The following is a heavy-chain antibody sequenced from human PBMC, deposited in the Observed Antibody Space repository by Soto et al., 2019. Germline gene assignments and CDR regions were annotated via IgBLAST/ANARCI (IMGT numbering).Heavy chain of an antibody. CDR1: GFTFSSYG. Sequence: QVQLVESGGGVVQPGRSLRLSCAASGFTFSSYGMHWVRQAPGKGLEWVAVISYDGSNKYYADSVKCRFTISRDYSKQALYLQMNSLRAEDTAVYYCAKHPKRTWFGDLLVFDYWCQGTLVTVSS. J-gene: IGHJ4*02. CDR3: AKHPKRTWFGDLLVFDY. V-gene: IGHV3-30*18. CDR2: ISYDGSNK. D-gene: IGHD3-10*01.